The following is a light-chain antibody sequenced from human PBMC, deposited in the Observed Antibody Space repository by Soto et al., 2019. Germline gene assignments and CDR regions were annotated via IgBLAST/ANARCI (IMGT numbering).Light chain of an antibody. Sequence: TQSPSSLSASVGDRVTITCRASQSIGNFLNWYQQRPGKPPKLLIYAASSLQNGVPSGFSGSGSGIDFTLTISSLQPEDFATYYCHQTYSVPPTFGPGTKVDIK. CDR1: QSIGNF. CDR3: HQTYSVPPT. CDR2: AAS. J-gene: IGKJ3*01. V-gene: IGKV1-39*01.